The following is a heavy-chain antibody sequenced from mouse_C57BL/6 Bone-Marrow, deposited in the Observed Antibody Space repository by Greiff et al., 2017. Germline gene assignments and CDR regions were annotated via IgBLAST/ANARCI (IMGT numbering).Heavy chain of an antibody. D-gene: IGHD1-1*01. J-gene: IGHJ2*01. Sequence: QVQLQQSDAELVKPGASVKISCKVSGYTFTDHTIHWVKQRPEQGLEWIGYIYPRDGSTKYNEKFKGKATLTADKSSSTAYMQLNSLTSDDSAVYFCARGDYYGSSYSYWGQGTTLTVSS. V-gene: IGHV1-78*01. CDR3: ARGDYYGSSYSY. CDR1: GYTFTDHT. CDR2: IYPRDGST.